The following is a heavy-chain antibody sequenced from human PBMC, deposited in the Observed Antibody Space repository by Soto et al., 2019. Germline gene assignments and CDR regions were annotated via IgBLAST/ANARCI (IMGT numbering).Heavy chain of an antibody. CDR3: AKVLWRVETLDPFDV. D-gene: IGHD2-21*01. CDR2: ISTSGANT. J-gene: IGHJ6*04. CDR1: GFTFSSFP. Sequence: EVQLLESGGGLVQPGGSLRLSCAASGFTFSSFPMSWVRQPPGKGLEWVSTISTSGANTHYADSVKGRLTISRDNSKNTLYLQLNSLGAADTALYYCAKVLWRVETLDPFDVWGKGTTVIVSS. V-gene: IGHV3-23*01.